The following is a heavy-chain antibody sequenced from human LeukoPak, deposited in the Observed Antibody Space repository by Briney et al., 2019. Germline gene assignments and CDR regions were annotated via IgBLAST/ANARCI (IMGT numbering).Heavy chain of an antibody. Sequence: GASVKVSCKASGYTFTSYYMHWVRQAPGQGLEWMGIINPSGGSTSYAQKFQGRVTMTRDTSTSTVYMELSSLRSEDTAVYYCARDVTMVRGAQDYYGMDVWGQGTTVTVSS. CDR1: GYTFTSYY. J-gene: IGHJ6*02. CDR2: INPSGGST. V-gene: IGHV1-46*01. CDR3: ARDVTMVRGAQDYYGMDV. D-gene: IGHD3-10*01.